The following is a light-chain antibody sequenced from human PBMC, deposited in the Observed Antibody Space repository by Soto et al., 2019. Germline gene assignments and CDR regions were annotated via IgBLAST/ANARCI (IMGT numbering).Light chain of an antibody. J-gene: IGKJ5*01. V-gene: IGKV3-11*01. CDR2: DAS. Sequence: EIVLRLSPCTLSLSQGERATLSCRASQSVSSYLAWYQQKPGQAPRLLIYDASSRATGIPDRFSGSGSGTDFTLTISRLEPEDFAVYYCQQRSNWPSITFGQGTRLEIK. CDR3: QQRSNWPSIT. CDR1: QSVSSY.